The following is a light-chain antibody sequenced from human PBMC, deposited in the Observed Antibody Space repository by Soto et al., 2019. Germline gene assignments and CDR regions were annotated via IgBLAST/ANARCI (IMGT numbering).Light chain of an antibody. V-gene: IGKV3-11*01. CDR1: QNIDIY. CDR3: QQRRYWPPRA. Sequence: EIVLTQSPATLSLSPGEIVSLSCRASQNIDIYLAWYQQKNGQPPKLLVYDASTRTSGVPARFSGSGSGTDFTLTISDRQPEDFAVYYCQQRRYWPPRAFGQGTKLEIK. CDR2: DAS. J-gene: IGKJ2*01.